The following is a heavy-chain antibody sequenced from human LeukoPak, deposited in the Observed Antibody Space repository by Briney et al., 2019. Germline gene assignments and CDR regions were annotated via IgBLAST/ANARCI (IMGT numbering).Heavy chain of an antibody. CDR2: IHYSGNA. Sequence: SETLSLTCTVSGDSISSSGCYWAWLRQPPGKGLEWIGSIHYSGNAYYNPSLKSRVTVSVDTSKNQFSLKLSSVTAADTAVYYCARTYSSGQGAYYWGQGTLVTVSS. J-gene: IGHJ1*01. CDR1: GDSISSSGCY. V-gene: IGHV4-39*07. D-gene: IGHD3-22*01. CDR3: ARTYSSGQGAYY.